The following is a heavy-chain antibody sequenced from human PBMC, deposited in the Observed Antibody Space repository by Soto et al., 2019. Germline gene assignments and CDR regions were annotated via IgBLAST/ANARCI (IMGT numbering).Heavy chain of an antibody. D-gene: IGHD2-21*02. CDR3: ARDLSVGVTAMPVGYYGMDV. J-gene: IGHJ6*02. Sequence: GGSLRLSCKASGGTFSSYAISWVRQAPGQGLEWMGGIIPIFGTANYAQKFQGRVTITADESTSTAYMELSSLRSEDTAVYYCARDLSVGVTAMPVGYYGMDVWGQGTTVTVSS. CDR1: GGTFSSYA. V-gene: IGHV1-69*01. CDR2: IIPIFGTA.